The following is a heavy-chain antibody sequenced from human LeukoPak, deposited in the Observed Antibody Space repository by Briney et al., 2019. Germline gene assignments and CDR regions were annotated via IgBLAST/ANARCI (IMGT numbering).Heavy chain of an antibody. J-gene: IGHJ4*02. CDR1: GGSISSGDYY. V-gene: IGHV4-30-4*08. D-gene: IGHD1-26*01. CDR3: ARETAWSIVGALH. Sequence: SETLSLTCTVSGGSISSGDYYWSWIRQPPGKGLKWIGYIYYSGSTYYNPSLKSRVTISVDTSKNQFSLKLSSVTAADTAVYYCARETAWSIVGALHWGQGTLVTVSS. CDR2: IYYSGST.